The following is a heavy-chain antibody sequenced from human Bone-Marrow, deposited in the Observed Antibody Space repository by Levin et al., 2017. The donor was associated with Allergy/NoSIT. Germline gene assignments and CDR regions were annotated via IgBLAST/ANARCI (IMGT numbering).Heavy chain of an antibody. D-gene: IGHD7-27*01. CDR3: ARRNVLAPGEDWFDP. V-gene: IGHV4-4*02. CDR1: DDSISSSNW. J-gene: IGHJ5*02. Sequence: SETLSLTCGVSDDSISSSNWWTWVRQPPGKGLEWIGEIYHSGSTNYNPSLESRVTISVEKSKNQFSLKLSSVTAADTAVYYCARRNVLAPGEDWFDPWGQGILVTVSS. CDR2: IYHSGST.